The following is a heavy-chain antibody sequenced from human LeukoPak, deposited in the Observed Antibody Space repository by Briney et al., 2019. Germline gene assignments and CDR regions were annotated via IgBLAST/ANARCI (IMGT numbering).Heavy chain of an antibody. Sequence: GESLKISCKGSGYSFTSYWIGWVRQMPGKGLEWMGIIYPGDSDTRYSPSFQGQVTISADKPISTAYLQWSSLKASDTAMYYCARHLIAAAGDNWFDPWGQGTLVTVSS. V-gene: IGHV5-51*01. D-gene: IGHD6-13*01. CDR2: IYPGDSDT. CDR3: ARHLIAAAGDNWFDP. J-gene: IGHJ5*02. CDR1: GYSFTSYW.